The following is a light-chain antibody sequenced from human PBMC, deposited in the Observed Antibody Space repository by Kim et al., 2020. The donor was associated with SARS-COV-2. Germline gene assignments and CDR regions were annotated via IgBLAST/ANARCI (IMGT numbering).Light chain of an antibody. CDR3: QQYDIWPRT. V-gene: IGKV3-15*01. J-gene: IGKJ1*01. CDR1: ETVSGN. Sequence: VSPEESATLSCRASETVSGNLAWYQQKPGKAPRLLIYDTFTRATGIPDRFSGSGSGTEFTPTISSRQSEDFGIYYCQQYDIWPRTFGQGTKVDIK. CDR2: DTF.